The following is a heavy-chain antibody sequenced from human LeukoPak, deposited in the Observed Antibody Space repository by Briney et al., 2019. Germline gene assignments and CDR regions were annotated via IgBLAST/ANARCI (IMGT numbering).Heavy chain of an antibody. J-gene: IGHJ6*02. Sequence: SVKVSCKASGDTFSSYTYTWVRQAPGQGLEWIGTSIPLYDISNYAQRFQGRVTISTDESTSTAYMELNSLRAEDTAVYYCARDLLLWFGELPRSYYGMDVWGQGTTVTVSS. D-gene: IGHD3-10*01. CDR1: GDTFSSYT. V-gene: IGHV1-69*05. CDR3: ARDLLLWFGELPRSYYGMDV. CDR2: SIPLYDIS.